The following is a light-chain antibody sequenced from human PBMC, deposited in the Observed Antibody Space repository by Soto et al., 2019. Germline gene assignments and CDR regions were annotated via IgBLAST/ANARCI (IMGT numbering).Light chain of an antibody. J-gene: IGKJ1*01. CDR3: QQYGSSGT. Sequence: EIVLPQSPATLSVSPGERAPLSCRASQSVSNNYLAWYQQKPGQAPRLLIYGASTRATGLPARFSGSGSGTDFTLTISRLEPEDFAVYYCQQYGSSGTFGQGTKVDIK. CDR1: QSVSNNY. CDR2: GAS. V-gene: IGKV3-20*01.